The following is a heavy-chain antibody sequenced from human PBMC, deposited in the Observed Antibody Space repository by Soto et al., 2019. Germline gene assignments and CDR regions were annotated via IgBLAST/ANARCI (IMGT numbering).Heavy chain of an antibody. D-gene: IGHD3-22*01. CDR2: INPNGGVT. J-gene: IGHJ5*02. Sequence: RASVKVSCKASGYTFTNNWIHWVRQAPGQGLEWMGVINPNGGVTVYAQKFQGRVTMTRDTSTSTFYMDLSSLRSEDTALYYCARDHSVTSSGYSYWWFDPWGQGTLVTVSS. CDR3: ARDHSVTSSGYSYWWFDP. V-gene: IGHV1-46*01. CDR1: GYTFTNNW.